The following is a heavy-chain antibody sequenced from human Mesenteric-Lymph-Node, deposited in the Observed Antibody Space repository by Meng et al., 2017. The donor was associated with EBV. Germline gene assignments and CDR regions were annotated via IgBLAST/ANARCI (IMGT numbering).Heavy chain of an antibody. V-gene: IGHV4-34*01. D-gene: IGHD3-16*01. Sequence: QGQIKPWGEGLLRPSETLSLTCAVSGGSFTGYYWTWIRQSPGKGLEWIGEINHSGSINSNPSLKSRVTMLKDTSKNQFSLKLTSVTAADTAVYYCARRLPHDSWGEDVWGQGTTVTVSS. CDR2: INHSGSI. CDR3: ARRLPHDSWGEDV. CDR1: GGSFTGYY. J-gene: IGHJ6*02.